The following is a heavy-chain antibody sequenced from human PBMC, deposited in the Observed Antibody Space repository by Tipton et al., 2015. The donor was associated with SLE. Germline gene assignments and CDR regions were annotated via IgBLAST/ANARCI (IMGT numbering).Heavy chain of an antibody. CDR1: GDAISRGVYY. D-gene: IGHD3-10*01. V-gene: IGHV4-31*03. Sequence: TLSLTCTVSGDAISRGVYYWSWIRQHPGKGLEWIGHIYYSGGTYYNPSLKSRITISVDKSKNYFSLRLRSVTAADTAVYYCARINRPNPWSNYHPTDAFDIWAQGTMVTASS. CDR2: IYYSGGT. CDR3: ARINRPNPWSNYHPTDAFDI. J-gene: IGHJ3*02.